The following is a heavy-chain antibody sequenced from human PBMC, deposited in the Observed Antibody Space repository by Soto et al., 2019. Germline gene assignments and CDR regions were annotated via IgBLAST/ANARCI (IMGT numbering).Heavy chain of an antibody. J-gene: IGHJ4*02. CDR2: VYPSDSDV. D-gene: IGHD3-16*01. CDR3: TKGATSPFDS. Sequence: LGESLKISCQGSGYRFTSSWIGWVRQMPGKGLEWLGNVYPSDSDVRYSPSFEGRVTISADNSINTAYLHLLNLKASDTAIYHCTKGATSPFDSSGQGTRVTVYS. CDR1: GYRFTSSW. V-gene: IGHV5-51*01.